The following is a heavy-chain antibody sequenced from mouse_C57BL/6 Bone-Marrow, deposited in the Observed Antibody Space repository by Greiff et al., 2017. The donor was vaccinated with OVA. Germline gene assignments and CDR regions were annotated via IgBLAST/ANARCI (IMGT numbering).Heavy chain of an antibody. CDR3: ARRAYYGNDWYFDV. CDR1: GYTFTDYN. V-gene: IGHV1-18*01. Sequence: VQLQQSGPELVKPGASVKIPCKASGYTFTDYNMDWVKQSHGKSLEWIGDINPNNGGTIYNQKFKGKATLTVDKSSSTAYMELRSLTSEDTAVYYCARRAYYGNDWYFDVWGTGTTVTVSS. D-gene: IGHD2-10*01. J-gene: IGHJ1*03. CDR2: INPNNGGT.